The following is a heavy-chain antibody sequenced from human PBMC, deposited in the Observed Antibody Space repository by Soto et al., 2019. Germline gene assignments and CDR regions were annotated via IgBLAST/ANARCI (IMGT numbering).Heavy chain of an antibody. CDR1: GYSFTSYW. CDR2: IDPSDSYT. J-gene: IGHJ6*02. V-gene: IGHV5-10-1*01. CDR3: ARHGSSSSGHFSYGMDV. Sequence: XESLNISGKGSGYSFTSYWISWVRQMPGKGLEWMGRIDPSDSYTNYSPSFQGHVTISADKSISTAYLQWSSLKASDTAMYYCARHGSSSSGHFSYGMDVWRQGTTVTVSS. D-gene: IGHD6-6*01.